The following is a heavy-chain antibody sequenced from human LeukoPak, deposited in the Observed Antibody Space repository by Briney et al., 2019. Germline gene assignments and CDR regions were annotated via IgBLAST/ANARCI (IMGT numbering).Heavy chain of an antibody. CDR2: IKQDGSEK. Sequence: GGSLRLSCVASGYTFSHYWMSWVRQAPGKGLEWVANIKQDGSEKYYVDSVKGRFTISRDNAENSLYLQMNSLRAEDTAVYYCARDRTAAGWGQGTLVTVSS. J-gene: IGHJ4*02. CDR1: GYTFSHYW. D-gene: IGHD6-13*01. CDR3: ARDRTAAG. V-gene: IGHV3-7*03.